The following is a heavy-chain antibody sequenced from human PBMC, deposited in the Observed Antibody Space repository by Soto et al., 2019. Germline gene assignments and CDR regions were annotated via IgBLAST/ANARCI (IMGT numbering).Heavy chain of an antibody. CDR3: ASLTPYYYGSGSPPGMDV. V-gene: IGHV3-48*03. D-gene: IGHD3-10*01. CDR2: ISSSGSTI. CDR1: GFTFSSYE. J-gene: IGHJ6*02. Sequence: PGGSLRLSCAASGFTFSSYEMNWVRQAPGKGLEWVSYISSSGSTIYYADSVKGRFTISRDNAKNSLYLQMNSLRAEDTAVYYCASLTPYYYGSGSPPGMDVWGQGTTVTVS.